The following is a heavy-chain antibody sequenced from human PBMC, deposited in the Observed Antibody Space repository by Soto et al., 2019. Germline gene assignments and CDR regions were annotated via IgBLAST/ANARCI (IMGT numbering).Heavy chain of an antibody. Sequence: LSLACTVSGGSVSSGSYYWSWIRRPPGKGLEWIGYIYYSGSTNYNPSLKSRVTISVDTSKNQFSLKLSSVTAADTAVYYCARDSRVTMVRGAPYYYGMDVWGQGTTVTVSS. CDR3: ARDSRVTMVRGAPYYYGMDV. CDR1: GGSVSSGSYY. V-gene: IGHV4-61*01. CDR2: IYYSGST. J-gene: IGHJ6*02. D-gene: IGHD3-10*01.